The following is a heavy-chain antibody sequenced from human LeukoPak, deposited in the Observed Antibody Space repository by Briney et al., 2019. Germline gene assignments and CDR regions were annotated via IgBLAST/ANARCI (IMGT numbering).Heavy chain of an antibody. CDR3: VRTRLSDHIVPAAERADDACDM. CDR1: GGSISSSRYY. Sequence: SETLSLTCTVSGGSISSSRYYWGWIRQPPGKGLEWIGCIHYIGSTYYYPSLKSRVTVSVDTSENQFSLKLSSVAAADTAVYFCVRTRLSDHIVPAAERADDACDMWGQGTMVTVSS. V-gene: IGHV4-39*07. D-gene: IGHD2-2*01. J-gene: IGHJ3*02. CDR2: IHYIGST.